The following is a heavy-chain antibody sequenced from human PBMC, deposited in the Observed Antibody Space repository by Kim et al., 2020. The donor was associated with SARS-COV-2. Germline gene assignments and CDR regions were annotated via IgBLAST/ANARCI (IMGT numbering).Heavy chain of an antibody. J-gene: IGHJ4*02. CDR3: ASDTGYSSSWTAGGGYYFGY. D-gene: IGHD6-13*01. CDR1: GFTFSSYS. Sequence: GGSLRLSCAASGFTFSSYSMNWVRQAPGKGLEWVSSISSSSSYIYYADSVKGRFTISRDNAKNSLYLQMNSLRAEDTAVYYCASDTGYSSSWTAGGGYYFGYWGQGTLVTVSS. V-gene: IGHV3-21*01. CDR2: ISSSSSYI.